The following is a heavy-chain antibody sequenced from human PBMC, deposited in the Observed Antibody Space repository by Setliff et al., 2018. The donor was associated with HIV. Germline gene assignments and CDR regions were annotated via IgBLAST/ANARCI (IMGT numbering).Heavy chain of an antibody. CDR3: ARAPRSPLRWRDNLLSSSSFFMDV. J-gene: IGHJ6*03. Sequence: GESLKISCEASGYIFTDYWIGWVRQMPGKGLEWMGIIYPGDSDTRYSPSFQGQVNFSADKSISAVYLQWDSLKASDSAIYYCARAPRSPLRWRDNLLSSSSFFMDVWGKGTTVTVSS. D-gene: IGHD2-21*01. CDR2: IYPGDSDT. V-gene: IGHV5-51*01. CDR1: GYIFTDYW.